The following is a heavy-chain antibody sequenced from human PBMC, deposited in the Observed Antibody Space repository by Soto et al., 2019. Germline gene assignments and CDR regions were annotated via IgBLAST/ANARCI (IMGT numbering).Heavy chain of an antibody. CDR1: GFMFSGFG. Sequence: QVHLVESGGGVVQPGRSLRLSCVASGFMFSGFGMHWVRQAPGKGLQWVAGISKDGSKKYYADSVKGRFTISRDNSKKTLYLQMNSLRAEDTAVYYCANPSGYYFGLGSHDEASDMWGQGTGVTVFS. D-gene: IGHD3-10*01. J-gene: IGHJ3*02. CDR3: ANPSGYYFGLGSHDEASDM. CDR2: ISKDGSKK. V-gene: IGHV3-30*18.